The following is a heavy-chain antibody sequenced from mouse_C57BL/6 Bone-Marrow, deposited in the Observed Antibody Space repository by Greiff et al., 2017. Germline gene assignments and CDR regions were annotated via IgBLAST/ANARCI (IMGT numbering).Heavy chain of an antibody. CDR1: GYTFTDYY. D-gene: IGHD2-1*01. J-gene: IGHJ3*01. Sequence: EVQLQQSGPVLVKPGASVKMSCKASGYTFTDYYMNWVKQSHGKSLEWIGVINPYNGGTSYNQKFKGKATLTVDKSSSTAYMQLSSLTSEDSAVYYCARSYYGNYEAYWGQGTLVTVSA. V-gene: IGHV1-19*01. CDR3: ARSYYGNYEAY. CDR2: INPYNGGT.